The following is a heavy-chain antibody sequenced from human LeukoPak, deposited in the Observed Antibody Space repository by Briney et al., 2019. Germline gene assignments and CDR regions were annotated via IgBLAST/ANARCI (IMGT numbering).Heavy chain of an antibody. J-gene: IGHJ6*02. CDR3: AKSRDDYYYYGMDV. Sequence: GGSLRLSCAASGFTFSSYAMSWVRQAPGKGLEWVSVISGSGGSTYYADSVKGRFTISRDNSKNTLYLQMNSLRAEDTAVYYCAKSRDDYYYYGMDVWGQGTTVTVSS. V-gene: IGHV3-23*01. CDR1: GFTFSSYA. CDR2: ISGSGGST.